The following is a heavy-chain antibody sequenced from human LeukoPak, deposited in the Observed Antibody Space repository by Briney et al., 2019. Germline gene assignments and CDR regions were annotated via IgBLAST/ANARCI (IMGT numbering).Heavy chain of an antibody. CDR2: I. Sequence: GGSLRLSCAASGFTFSSYSTNWVRQAPGKGLEWVSSIVKGRFTISRDNAKNSLYLQMNSLRAEDTAVYYCARGYCSSTSCYDVDYWGQGTLVTVSS. V-gene: IGHV3-21*01. J-gene: IGHJ4*02. D-gene: IGHD2-2*01. CDR3: ARGYCSSTSCYDVDY. CDR1: GFTFSSYS.